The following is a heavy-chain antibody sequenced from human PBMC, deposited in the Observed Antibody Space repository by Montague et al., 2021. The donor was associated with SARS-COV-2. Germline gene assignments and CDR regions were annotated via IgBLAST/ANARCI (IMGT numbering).Heavy chain of an antibody. CDR1: GFTFSTCS. J-gene: IGHJ6*02. D-gene: IGHD3-3*01. CDR2: ISGSSGTV. V-gene: IGHV3-48*04. CDR3: ARHDSWSDYLMSTLYGMDV. Sequence: SLRLSCAATGFTFSTCSMNWVRQAPGKGLEWISYISGSSGTVYYADSVKGRFTVSRGNARDSLSLQMNSLGADDTAVYYCARHDSWSDYLMSTLYGMDVWGQGTTVIVSS.